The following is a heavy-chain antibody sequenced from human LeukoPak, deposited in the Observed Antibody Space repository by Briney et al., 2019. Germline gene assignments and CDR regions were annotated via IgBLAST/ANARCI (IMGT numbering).Heavy chain of an antibody. V-gene: IGHV3-53*04. Sequence: GSLRLSCXASGFTXSSNYMSWVRQAPGKGLGWVSDVYSGGSTYYADSGKGRFTISRHNSKNTLYLQMNSLRAEDTAVYYCARDRVDITMVRGVMSAKYYYYGMDVWGQGTTVTVSS. D-gene: IGHD3-10*01. CDR2: VYSGGST. J-gene: IGHJ6*02. CDR1: GFTXSSNY. CDR3: ARDRVDITMVRGVMSAKYYYYGMDV.